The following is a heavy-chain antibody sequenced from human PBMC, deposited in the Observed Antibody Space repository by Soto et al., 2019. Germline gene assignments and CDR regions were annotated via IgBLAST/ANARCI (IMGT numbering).Heavy chain of an antibody. CDR1: GYTFTSYG. CDR2: ISAYNGNT. Sequence: ASVKVSSKASGYTFTSYGISWVRQAPGQGLERMGWISAYNGNTNYAQKLQGRVTMTTDTSTSTAYMELRSLRSDDTAVYYCARDRAGYDFCSGSNLNWFDPWGQGTLVTVSS. J-gene: IGHJ5*02. CDR3: ARDRAGYDFCSGSNLNWFDP. D-gene: IGHD3-3*01. V-gene: IGHV1-18*01.